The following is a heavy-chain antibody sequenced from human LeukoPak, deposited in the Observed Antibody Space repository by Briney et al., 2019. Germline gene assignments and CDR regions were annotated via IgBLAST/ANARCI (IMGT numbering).Heavy chain of an antibody. Sequence: ASVKVSCKASGYTFSNYGITWVRQAPGQGLEWMGWISSYSGNTIYAQKFQGRVTMTTDTSTSTAYMELRNLTPDDTAVFYCARGGLGIIGATESGYWGQGALVTVSS. CDR3: ARGGLGIIGATESGY. CDR1: GYTFSNYG. V-gene: IGHV1-18*01. J-gene: IGHJ4*02. D-gene: IGHD1-26*01. CDR2: ISSYSGNT.